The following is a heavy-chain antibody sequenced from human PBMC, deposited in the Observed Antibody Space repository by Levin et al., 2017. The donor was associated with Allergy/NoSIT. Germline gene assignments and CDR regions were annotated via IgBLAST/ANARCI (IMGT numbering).Heavy chain of an antibody. Sequence: GGSLRLSCAASGFTFSSYAMSWVRQAPGKGLEWVSAITGSGGSTYYADSVKGRFTISRDNSKNTLYLQMNSLRAEDTAAYYCAKLLAAAGTTYWGQGTLVTVSS. D-gene: IGHD6-13*01. V-gene: IGHV3-23*01. CDR3: AKLLAAAGTTY. CDR1: GFTFSSYA. CDR2: ITGSGGST. J-gene: IGHJ4*02.